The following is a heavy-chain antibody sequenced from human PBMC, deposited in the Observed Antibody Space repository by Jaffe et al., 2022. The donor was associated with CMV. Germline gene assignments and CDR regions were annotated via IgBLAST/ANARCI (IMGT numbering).Heavy chain of an antibody. CDR3: TTDLGYCSGGSCYSGWFDP. CDR1: GFTFSNAW. Sequence: EVQLVESGGGLVKPGGSLRLSCAASGFTFSNAWMSWVRQAPGKGLEWVGRIKSKTDGGTTDYAAPVKGRFTISRDDSKNTLYLQMNSLKTEDTAVYYCTTDLGYCSGGSCYSGWFDPWGQGTLVTVSS. CDR2: IKSKTDGGTT. J-gene: IGHJ5*02. V-gene: IGHV3-15*01. D-gene: IGHD2-15*01.